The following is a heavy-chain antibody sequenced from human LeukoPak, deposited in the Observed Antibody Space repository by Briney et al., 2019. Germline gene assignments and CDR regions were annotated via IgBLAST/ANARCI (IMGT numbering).Heavy chain of an antibody. D-gene: IGHD3-22*01. Sequence: SETLSLTCTVSGGSISSSSYYWGWIRQPPGKGLEWIGSIYYSGSTYYNPSLKSRVTISVDTSKNQFSLKLSSVTAADTAVYYCATEDYYYDSSGYLYYFDYWGQGTLDTVSS. J-gene: IGHJ4*02. CDR2: IYYSGST. CDR1: GGSISSSSYY. CDR3: ATEDYYYDSSGYLYYFDY. V-gene: IGHV4-39*01.